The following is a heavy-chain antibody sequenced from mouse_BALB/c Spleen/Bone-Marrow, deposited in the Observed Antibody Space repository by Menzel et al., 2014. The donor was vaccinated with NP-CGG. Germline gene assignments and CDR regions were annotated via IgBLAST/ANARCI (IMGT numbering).Heavy chain of an antibody. CDR3: AREIPQGAMDY. CDR1: GFDFSRYR. D-gene: IGHD4-1*01. CDR2: INPDSSTI. J-gene: IGHJ4*01. Sequence: EVQLQESGGGLVQPGGSLKLSCAASGFDFSRYRMSWVRQAPGKGLEWIGEINPDSSTINYTPSLKDKFIISRDNAKNTLYLQMSKVRSEDTALYCCAREIPQGAMDYWGQGTAVTVSS. V-gene: IGHV4-1*02.